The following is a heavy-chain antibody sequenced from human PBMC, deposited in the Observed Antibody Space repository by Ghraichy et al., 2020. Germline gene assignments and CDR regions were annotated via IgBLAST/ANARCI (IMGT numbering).Heavy chain of an antibody. V-gene: IGHV4-59*08. D-gene: IGHD6-19*01. CDR1: GGSISTYY. J-gene: IGHJ5*02. CDR3: ARQGSVAGTYDS. Sequence: SETLSLTCTVSGGSISTYYWNWIRQPPGKGLEWIGYIYYSGSSNYNPSLKSRVTISLDTSNNQFSLKVSSVTAADTAVYYCARQGSVAGTYDSWGQGTLVTVSS. CDR2: IYYSGSS.